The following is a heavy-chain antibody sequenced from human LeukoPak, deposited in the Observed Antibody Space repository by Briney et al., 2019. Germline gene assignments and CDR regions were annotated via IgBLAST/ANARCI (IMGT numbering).Heavy chain of an antibody. V-gene: IGHV4-4*02. J-gene: IGHJ4*02. Sequence: SETLSLTCAVSGGSLSSSNLWGWGRPPPGEGLGWIGVISYSGSTNYNPSLKGRVTMSVDKSKNQFSLKLSSVTAADTAVYYCARGPTIAAATFDYCGQGTLVTVSS. D-gene: IGHD6-13*01. CDR3: ARGPTIAAATFDY. CDR1: GGSLSSSNL. CDR2: ISYSGST.